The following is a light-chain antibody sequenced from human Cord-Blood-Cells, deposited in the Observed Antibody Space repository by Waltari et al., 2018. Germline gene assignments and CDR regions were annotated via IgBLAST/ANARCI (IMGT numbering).Light chain of an antibody. CDR1: QSISSY. Sequence: DIQMTQSPSSLSASVGDRDTLTCRASQSISSYLNWYQQKPGKAPKLLIYAASSLQSGVPSRFSGSGSGTDFTLTISSLQPEDFATYYCQQSYSTLWTFGQGTKVEIK. V-gene: IGKV1-39*01. CDR2: AAS. J-gene: IGKJ1*01. CDR3: QQSYSTLWT.